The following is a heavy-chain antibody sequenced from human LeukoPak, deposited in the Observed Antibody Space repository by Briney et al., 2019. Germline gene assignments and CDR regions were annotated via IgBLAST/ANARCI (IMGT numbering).Heavy chain of an antibody. J-gene: IGHJ4*02. CDR3: ASSPYYVFWSGYYTGAQY. D-gene: IGHD3-3*01. V-gene: IGHV1-69*06. CDR2: IIPIFGTA. Sequence: SVKVSCKASGGTFSSYAISWVRQAPGQGLEWMGGIIPIFGTANYAQKFQGRVTITADKSTSTAYMELSSLRSEDTAVYYCASSPYYVFWSGYYTGAQYWSQGSLVTVSS. CDR1: GGTFSSYA.